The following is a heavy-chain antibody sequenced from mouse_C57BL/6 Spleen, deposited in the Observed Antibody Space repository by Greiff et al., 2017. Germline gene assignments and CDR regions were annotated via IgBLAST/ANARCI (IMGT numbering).Heavy chain of an antibody. CDR2: IRNKANGYTT. CDR3: ARFPSLLRYFDV. Sequence: EVQLVESGGGLVQPGGSLSLSCAASGFTFTDYYMSWVRQPPGKALEWLGFIRNKANGYTTEYSASVKGRFTISRDNSQSILYLQMNALRAEDSATYYCARFPSLLRYFDVWGTGTTVTVSS. CDR1: GFTFTDYY. D-gene: IGHD1-1*01. J-gene: IGHJ1*03. V-gene: IGHV7-3*01.